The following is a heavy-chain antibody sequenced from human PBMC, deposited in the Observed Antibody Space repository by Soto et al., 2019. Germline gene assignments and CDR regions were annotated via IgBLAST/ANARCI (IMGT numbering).Heavy chain of an antibody. J-gene: IGHJ5*02. V-gene: IGHV4-30-4*01. CDR3: ARVPVAFWFDP. Sequence: LSLTCTVSGGSISSGDYYWSWIRQPPGKGLEWIGYIYYSGSTYYNPSLKSRVTISVDTSKNQFSLKLSSVTAADTAVYYCARVPVAFWFDPWGQGTLVTVSS. CDR1: GGSISSGDYY. D-gene: IGHD2-21*01. CDR2: IYYSGST.